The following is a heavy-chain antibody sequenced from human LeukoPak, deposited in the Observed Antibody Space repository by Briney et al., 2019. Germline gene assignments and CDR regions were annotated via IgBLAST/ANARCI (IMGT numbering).Heavy chain of an antibody. J-gene: IGHJ4*02. CDR2: IYTNGRT. Sequence: SETLSLTCPVYGGSFSGYFWSWIRRHAGQGLEWIGRIYTNGRTNYKSSLKSRVNMSVDMSNNQFSLRLNSVTAADTAMYYCARGLGVTPFDFWGQGILVTVSS. D-gene: IGHD2-21*02. V-gene: IGHV4-4*07. CDR3: ARGLGVTPFDF. CDR1: GGSFSGYF.